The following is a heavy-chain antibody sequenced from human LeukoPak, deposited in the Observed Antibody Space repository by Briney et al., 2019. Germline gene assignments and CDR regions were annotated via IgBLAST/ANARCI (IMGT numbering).Heavy chain of an antibody. D-gene: IGHD2-2*01. CDR2: ISSSSYT. CDR3: ARGRSTSWMSSMGY. Sequence: PGGSLRLSCAASGFTFSDYYMSWIRQAPGKGLEWVSYISSSSYTNYADSVKGRFTISRDNAKNSLYLQMNSLRAKDTAVYYCARGRSTSWMSSMGYWGQGTLVTVSS. J-gene: IGHJ4*02. V-gene: IGHV3-11*06. CDR1: GFTFSDYY.